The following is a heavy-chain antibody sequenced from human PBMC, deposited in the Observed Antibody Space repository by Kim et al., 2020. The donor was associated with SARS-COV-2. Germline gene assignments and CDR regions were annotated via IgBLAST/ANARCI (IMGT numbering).Heavy chain of an antibody. CDR2: ISYDGSNK. J-gene: IGHJ4*02. V-gene: IGHV3-30*04. CDR3: ASPRSLYYYDRTFDY. CDR1: GFTFSSYA. Sequence: GGSLRLSCAASGFTFSSYAMHWVRQAPGKGLEWVAVISYDGSNKYYADSVKGRFTISRDNPKNTLYLQMNSLRAEDTAVYYCASPRSLYYYDRTFDYWGQGTLVTVSS. D-gene: IGHD3-22*01.